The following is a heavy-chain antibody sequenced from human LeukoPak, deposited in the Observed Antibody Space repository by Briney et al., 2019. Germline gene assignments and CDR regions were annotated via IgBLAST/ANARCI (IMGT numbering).Heavy chain of an antibody. D-gene: IGHD5/OR15-5a*01. CDR3: ARGRVRGTYPGAFDI. V-gene: IGHV4-34*01. CDR1: GGSFSGYY. CDR2: INHSGST. J-gene: IGHJ3*02. Sequence: PSETLSLTCAVYGGSFSGYYWSWIRQPPGKGLEWIGEINHSGSTNYNPSLKSRVTISVDTSKNQFSLKLSSVTAADTAVCYCARGRVRGTYPGAFDIWGQGTMVTASS.